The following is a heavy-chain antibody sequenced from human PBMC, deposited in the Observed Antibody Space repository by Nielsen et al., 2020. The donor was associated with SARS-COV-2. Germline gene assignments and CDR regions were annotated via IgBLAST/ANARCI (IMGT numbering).Heavy chain of an antibody. Sequence: GGSLRLSCAASGFSFSTYGMHWVRQAPGKGLEWVAIIWYDGSNKYYADSVEGRFTISRDNSKNTLYLQMNSLRAEDTAVYYCAKDSWNHYYDFSGQGTLVTVSS. CDR3: AKDSWNHYYDF. D-gene: IGHD1-14*01. CDR2: IWYDGSNK. V-gene: IGHV3-33*06. CDR1: GFSFSTYG. J-gene: IGHJ4*02.